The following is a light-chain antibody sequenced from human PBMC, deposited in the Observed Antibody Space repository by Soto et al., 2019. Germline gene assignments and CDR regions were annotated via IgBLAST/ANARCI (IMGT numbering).Light chain of an antibody. CDR3: QKYNSAPRT. Sequence: DIQMTQSPSTLSASIGDRVTITCRASQRINKWLAWHQQKPGKAPKLLIYDASSLQSGVPPRFSGSGSGTEFTLTISSLQPEDVATYYCQKYNSAPRTFGQGTKVDIK. CDR2: DAS. CDR1: QRINKW. V-gene: IGKV1-5*01. J-gene: IGKJ1*01.